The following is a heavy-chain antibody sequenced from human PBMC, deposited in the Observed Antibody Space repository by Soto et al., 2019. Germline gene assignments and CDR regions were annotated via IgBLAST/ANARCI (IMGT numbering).Heavy chain of an antibody. CDR1: GGSISSGDYY. Sequence: QVQLQESGPGLVKPSQTLSLTCTVSGGSISSGDYYCSWIRQPPGKGLEWIGYIYYSGSTYYNPSLKSRVTIAVDTAKNQFSLKLSSVTAADTAVYYCARDEEGYCSSTSCYTGWFDPWGQGTLVTVSS. J-gene: IGHJ5*02. CDR3: ARDEEGYCSSTSCYTGWFDP. V-gene: IGHV4-30-4*01. D-gene: IGHD2-2*02. CDR2: IYYSGST.